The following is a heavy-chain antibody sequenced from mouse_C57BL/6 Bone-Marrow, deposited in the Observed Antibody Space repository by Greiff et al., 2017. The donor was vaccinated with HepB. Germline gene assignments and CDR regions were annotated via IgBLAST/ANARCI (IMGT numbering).Heavy chain of an antibody. D-gene: IGHD2-4*01. V-gene: IGHV1-69*01. CDR3: ARGLRGRFAY. Sequence: QVQLQQPGAELVMPGASVKLSCKASGYTFTSYWMHWVKQRPGQGLEWIGEIDPSDSYTNYNQKFKGKSTLTVDKSSSTAYMQLSSLTSEDSAVYYCARGLRGRFAYWGQGTLVTVSA. CDR2: IDPSDSYT. CDR1: GYTFTSYW. J-gene: IGHJ3*01.